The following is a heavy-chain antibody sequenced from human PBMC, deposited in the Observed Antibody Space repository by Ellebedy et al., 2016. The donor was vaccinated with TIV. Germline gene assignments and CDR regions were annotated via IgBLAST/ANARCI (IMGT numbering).Heavy chain of an antibody. Sequence: GESLKISCTASGFTFSDYSMNWVRQAPGKGLEWVSSISDFSAYRFYADSVKGRFTISRDNAKNSLYLQMDSLRAEDTAVYYCARDTVPAALDAFDIWGQGTMVTVS. J-gene: IGHJ3*02. D-gene: IGHD2-2*01. CDR1: GFTFSDYS. V-gene: IGHV3-21*01. CDR2: ISDFSAYR. CDR3: ARDTVPAALDAFDI.